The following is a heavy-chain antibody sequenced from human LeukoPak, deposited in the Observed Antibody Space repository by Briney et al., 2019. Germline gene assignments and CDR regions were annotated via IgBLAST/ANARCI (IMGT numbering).Heavy chain of an antibody. D-gene: IGHD1-26*01. CDR1: GYTFTSYY. V-gene: IGHV1-46*01. CDR2: INPSGGST. CDR3: ARNAHRYSGSYYFGRGTFDY. Sequence: ASVKVSCKASGYTFTSYYMHWVRQVPGQGLEWMGIINPSGGSTSYAQKFQGRVTMTRDMSTSTVYMELSSLRSEDTAVYYCARNAHRYSGSYYFGRGTFDYWGQGTLVTVSS. J-gene: IGHJ4*02.